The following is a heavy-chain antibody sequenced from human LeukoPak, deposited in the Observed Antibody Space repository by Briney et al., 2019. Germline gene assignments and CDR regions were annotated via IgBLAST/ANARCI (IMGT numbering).Heavy chain of an antibody. D-gene: IGHD4-17*01. Sequence: SETLSLTCAVSGASISNSNWWSWVRQTPGTGLEWIGEVYHTGNTNYNPSLKSRVTMLVDKSKNQFSLKMSSVTAADTALYYCAKAGDYLFDYWGQGSLVTVSS. CDR3: AKAGDYLFDY. CDR2: VYHTGNT. J-gene: IGHJ4*02. CDR1: GASISNSNW. V-gene: IGHV4-4*02.